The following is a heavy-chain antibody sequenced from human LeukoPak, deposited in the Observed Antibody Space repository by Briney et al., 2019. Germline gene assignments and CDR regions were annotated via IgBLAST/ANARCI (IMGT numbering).Heavy chain of an antibody. CDR3: ARINSGELDY. V-gene: IGHV4-38-2*02. J-gene: IGHJ4*02. Sequence: SETLSLTCTVSAYSISSGYYGCWSRQPPGRGVWWIGRIYHGGTTYYKSSLNRRVTISVDTSNKQFYLTLCFATAADTVVYYGARINSGELDYWGQGTLVTVAS. CDR2: IYHGGTT. D-gene: IGHD1-26*01. CDR1: AYSISSGYY.